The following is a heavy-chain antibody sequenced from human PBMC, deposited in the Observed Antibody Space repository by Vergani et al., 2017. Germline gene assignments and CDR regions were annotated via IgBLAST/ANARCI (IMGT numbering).Heavy chain of an antibody. CDR2: IYHSGST. Sequence: QLQLQESGSGLVKPSQTLSLTCAVSGGSISSGGYSWSWIRQPPGKGLEWIGYIYHSGSTYYNPSLKSRVTIAVDRSKNQFSLKLSSVTAADTAVYYCARYHTAMAPYFDYWGQGTLVTVSS. V-gene: IGHV4-30-2*01. J-gene: IGHJ4*02. CDR3: ARYHTAMAPYFDY. CDR1: GGSISSGGYS. D-gene: IGHD5-18*01.